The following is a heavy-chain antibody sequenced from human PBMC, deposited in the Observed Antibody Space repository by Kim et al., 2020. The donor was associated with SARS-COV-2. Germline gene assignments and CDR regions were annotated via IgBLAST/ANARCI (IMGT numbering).Heavy chain of an antibody. J-gene: IGHJ4*02. CDR3: ARVGFGESIYFDY. D-gene: IGHD3-10*01. Sequence: NPSRKGRVTISVDTSKNQFSLRLSSVTAADTAVYYCARVGFGESIYFDYWGQGTLVTVSS. V-gene: IGHV4-39*07.